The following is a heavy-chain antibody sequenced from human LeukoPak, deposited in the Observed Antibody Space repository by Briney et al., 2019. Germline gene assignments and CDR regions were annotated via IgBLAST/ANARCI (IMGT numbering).Heavy chain of an antibody. J-gene: IGHJ6*03. CDR3: ARSDLGYCSSTSCRPPYYYCYYMDV. V-gene: IGHV1-69*05. Sequence: SVKVSCKASGGTFSSYAISWVRQAPGQGLEWMGGIIPIFGTANYAQKFQGRVTITTDGSTSTAYMELSSLRSEDTAVYYCARSDLGYCSSTSCRPPYYYCYYMDVWGKGTTVTVSS. CDR1: GGTFSSYA. CDR2: IIPIFGTA. D-gene: IGHD2-2*01.